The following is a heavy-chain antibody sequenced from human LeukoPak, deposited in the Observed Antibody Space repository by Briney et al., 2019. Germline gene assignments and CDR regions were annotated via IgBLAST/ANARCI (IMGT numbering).Heavy chain of an antibody. V-gene: IGHV3-74*01. CDR1: GFTFSSYW. J-gene: IGHJ4*02. CDR2: INSDGSST. Sequence: PGGSLRLSCAASGFTFSSYWMHWVRQAPGKGLVWVSRINSDGSSTSYADSVKGRFTISRDNAKNTLYPQMNSLRAEDTAVYYCARVKGYYDSSGRYYFDYWGQGTLVTVSS. CDR3: ARVKGYYDSSGRYYFDY. D-gene: IGHD3-22*01.